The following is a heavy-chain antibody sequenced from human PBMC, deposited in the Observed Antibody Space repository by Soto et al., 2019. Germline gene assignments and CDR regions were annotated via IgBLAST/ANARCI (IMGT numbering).Heavy chain of an antibody. CDR3: ARFGYSGYDPYYYYYYMDV. CDR2: MNPNSGNT. J-gene: IGHJ6*03. Sequence: ASVKVSCKASGYTFTSYDINWVRQATGQGLEWMGWMNPNSGNTGYAQKFQGRVTMTRNTSISTAYMELSSLRSEDTAVYYCARFGYSGYDPYYYYYYMDVWGKGTTVTVSS. CDR1: GYTFTSYD. D-gene: IGHD5-12*01. V-gene: IGHV1-8*01.